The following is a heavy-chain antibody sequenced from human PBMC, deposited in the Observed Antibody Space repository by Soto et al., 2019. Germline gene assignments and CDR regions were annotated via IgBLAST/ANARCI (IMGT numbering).Heavy chain of an antibody. V-gene: IGHV1-69*01. Sequence: QVQLVQSGAEVKKPGSSVKVSCKASGGTFSSYAISWVRQAPGQGLEWMGGIIPIFGTANYAQKFQGRVTIAADESTSTAYMELSSLRSEDTAVYYCASEGKIRDATIFGIDYWGQGTLVTVSS. D-gene: IGHD3-3*01. CDR1: GGTFSSYA. CDR3: ASEGKIRDATIFGIDY. CDR2: IIPIFGTA. J-gene: IGHJ4*02.